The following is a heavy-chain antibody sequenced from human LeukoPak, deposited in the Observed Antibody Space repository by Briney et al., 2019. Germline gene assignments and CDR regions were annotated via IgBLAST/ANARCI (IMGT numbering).Heavy chain of an antibody. CDR1: GYTFTSYD. CDR3: AREMVGVAFGDY. D-gene: IGHD2-15*01. Sequence: ASVKVSCKASGYTFTSYDINWVRQATGQGLEWMGWMNPNSGNTGYAQKFQGRVTMTRNTSISTAYMELSSLRSEDTAVYYCAREMVGVAFGDYWGQGTLVTVSS. V-gene: IGHV1-8*01. J-gene: IGHJ4*02. CDR2: MNPNSGNT.